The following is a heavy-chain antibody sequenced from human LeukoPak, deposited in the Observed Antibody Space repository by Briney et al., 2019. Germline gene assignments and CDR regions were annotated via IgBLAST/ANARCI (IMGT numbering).Heavy chain of an antibody. D-gene: IGHD2-2*01. CDR3: GYCSSTSCYEDY. CDR1: GGSISSYY. J-gene: IGHJ4*02. Sequence: SETLSLTCTVSGGSISSYYGSWIRQPAGKGLEWIGRIYTSGSTNYNPSLKSRVTMSVDTSKNQFSLKLSSVTAADTAVYYCGYCSSTSCYEDYWGQGTLVTVSS. CDR2: IYTSGST. V-gene: IGHV4-4*07.